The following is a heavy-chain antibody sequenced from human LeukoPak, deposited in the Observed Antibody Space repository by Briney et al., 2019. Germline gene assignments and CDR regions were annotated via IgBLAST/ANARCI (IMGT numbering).Heavy chain of an antibody. Sequence: SXXASGXXFXXXAXXWVXXXPXXXXXXXXXXIPMFGTANFAQQFQGRVTITADESTSTAYMELSSLTSEDTAVYYCARPRLTSGWYHDAFDIWGPGTKIRVSS. CDR2: XIPMFGTA. V-gene: IGHV1-69*01. CDR1: GXXFXXXA. J-gene: IGHJ3*02. D-gene: IGHD6-19*01. CDR3: ARPRLTSGWYHDAFDI.